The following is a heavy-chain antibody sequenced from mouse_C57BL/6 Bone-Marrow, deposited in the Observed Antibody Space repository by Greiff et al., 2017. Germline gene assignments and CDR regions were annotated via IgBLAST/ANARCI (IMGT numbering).Heavy chain of an antibody. CDR2: IDPSDSYT. V-gene: IGHV1-50*01. Sequence: QVQLKQSGAELVKPGASVKLSCKASGYTFTSYWMQWVKPRPGQGLEWIGEIDPSDSYTNYNQKFKGKATLTVDTSSSTAYMQLSSLTSEDSAVYYCAREGIYYDSYDYWGQGTTLTVSS. CDR3: AREGIYYDSYDY. D-gene: IGHD2-4*01. J-gene: IGHJ2*01. CDR1: GYTFTSYW.